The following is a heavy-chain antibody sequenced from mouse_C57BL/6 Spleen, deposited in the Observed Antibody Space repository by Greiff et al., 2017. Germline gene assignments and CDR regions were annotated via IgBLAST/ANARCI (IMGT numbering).Heavy chain of an antibody. J-gene: IGHJ3*01. CDR1: GFTFNTYA. V-gene: IGHV10-3*01. CDR2: IRSKSSHYAT. Sequence: EVQVVESGGGLVQPTGSLKLSCAASGFTFNTYAMHWVRQAPGKGLEWVARIRSKSSHYATYSADSVKDRFTISRGDSQSMLYLQMNNLKTEDTAMDYCVREGGDGSLAWVAYWGQGTLVTVSA. D-gene: IGHD2-3*01. CDR3: VREGGDGSLAWVAY.